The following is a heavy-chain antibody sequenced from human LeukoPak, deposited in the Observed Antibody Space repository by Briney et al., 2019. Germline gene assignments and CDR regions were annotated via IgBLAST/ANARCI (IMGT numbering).Heavy chain of an antibody. CDR2: IYYSGST. CDR3: ARDSPPA. J-gene: IGHJ5*02. CDR1: GGSISSYY. V-gene: IGHV4-59*01. Sequence: PSETLSLTCTLSGGSISSYYWSWIRQPPGKGLEWIGYIYYSGSTNYNPSLKSRVTISVDTSKNQFSLKLSSVTAADTAVYYCARDSPPAWGQGTLVTVSS.